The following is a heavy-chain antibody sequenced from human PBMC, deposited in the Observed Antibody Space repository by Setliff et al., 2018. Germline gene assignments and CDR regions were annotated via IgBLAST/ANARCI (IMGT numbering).Heavy chain of an antibody. Sequence: PGGSLRLSCAASGFIFDEYAMNWVRQAPGKGLEWVSFISAGGSRTYYADSVKGRVTISRDNSKNTLYLQMSSLRAEDTAIYYCARDTSGRDALDVWGQGTTVTVSS. CDR3: ARDTSGRDALDV. J-gene: IGHJ3*01. D-gene: IGHD3-10*01. CDR1: GFIFDEYA. CDR2: ISAGGSRT. V-gene: IGHV3-23*01.